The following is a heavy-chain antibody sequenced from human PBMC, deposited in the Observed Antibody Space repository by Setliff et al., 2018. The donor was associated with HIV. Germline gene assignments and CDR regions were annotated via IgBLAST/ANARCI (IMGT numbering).Heavy chain of an antibody. J-gene: IGHJ4*02. Sequence: SETLSLTCSVSGGSISSGTNYWSWIRQPAGKGLEWIGRIYSSGSTNYNPSLKSRVTISVDTSKNQFSLKLSSVTAADTAVYYCASSGWLPYFDYWGQGTLVTVYS. CDR1: GGSISSGTNY. V-gene: IGHV4-61*02. D-gene: IGHD6-19*01. CDR2: IYSSGST. CDR3: ASSGWLPYFDY.